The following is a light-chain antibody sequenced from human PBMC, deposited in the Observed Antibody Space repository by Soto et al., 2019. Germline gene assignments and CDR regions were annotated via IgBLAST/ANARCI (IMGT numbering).Light chain of an antibody. CDR1: QSISSY. Sequence: EVVLTQSPDTLSLPPGERATLSCRASQSISSYLAWYQQKSGQAPRLLIYGASSRATGIPDRFSGSGSGTDFTLTISRLEPEDFAVYHCQQYSTSPLTFGGGTKVDIK. V-gene: IGKV3-20*01. CDR3: QQYSTSPLT. CDR2: GAS. J-gene: IGKJ4*01.